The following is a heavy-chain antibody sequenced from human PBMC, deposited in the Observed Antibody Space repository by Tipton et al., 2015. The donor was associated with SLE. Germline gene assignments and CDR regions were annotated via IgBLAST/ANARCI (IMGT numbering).Heavy chain of an antibody. D-gene: IGHD2-15*01. V-gene: IGHV3-30*04. CDR2: ISYDGSNK. Sequence: SLRLSCAASGFTFSSYAMHWVRQAPGKGLQWVAVISYDGSNKYYADSVKGRFTISRDNSKNTLYLQMNSLGAEDTAVYYCAGELLPAYGMDVWGQGTTVTVSS. CDR3: AGELLPAYGMDV. CDR1: GFTFSSYA. J-gene: IGHJ6*02.